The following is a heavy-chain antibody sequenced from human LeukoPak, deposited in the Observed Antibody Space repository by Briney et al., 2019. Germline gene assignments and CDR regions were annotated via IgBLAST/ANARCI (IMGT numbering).Heavy chain of an antibody. Sequence: PGGSLRLSCAASGFTFSSYGMHWVRQAPGKGLEWVAVISYDGSNKYYADSVKGRFTISRDNSKNTLYLQMNSLRVEDTAEYYCAKFIRGYCSSISCPNWFDSWGQGTLVTVSS. CDR3: AKFIRGYCSSISCPNWFDS. V-gene: IGHV3-30*18. J-gene: IGHJ5*01. D-gene: IGHD2-2*01. CDR2: ISYDGSNK. CDR1: GFTFSSYG.